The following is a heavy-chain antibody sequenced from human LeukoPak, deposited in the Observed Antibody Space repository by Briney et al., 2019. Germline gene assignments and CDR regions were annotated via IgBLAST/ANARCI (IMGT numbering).Heavy chain of an antibody. CDR3: AKDEGIAVAGQQVDY. Sequence: GGSLRLSCAASGFTFSSYSMNWVRQAPGKGLEWVSSISSSSSYIYYADSVKGRFTISGDNAKNSLYLQMNSLRAEDTAVYYCAKDEGIAVAGQQVDYWGQGTLVTVSS. J-gene: IGHJ4*02. CDR2: ISSSSSYI. D-gene: IGHD6-19*01. CDR1: GFTFSSYS. V-gene: IGHV3-21*04.